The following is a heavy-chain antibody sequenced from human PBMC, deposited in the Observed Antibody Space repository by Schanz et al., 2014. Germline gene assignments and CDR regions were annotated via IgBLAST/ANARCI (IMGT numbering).Heavy chain of an antibody. Sequence: EVQLVESGGGLVQPGGSLRLSCAASGFSISFHWMSWVRQAPGKGPEWVANIKQDGSEKYYVDSVKGRFTISRDNAKNTLYLQMNSVRAEDSAVYYCTRGSGSRSYGWYYDSWGQGTLVTVSS. CDR1: GFSISFHW. J-gene: IGHJ4*02. CDR2: IKQDGSEK. V-gene: IGHV3-7*01. D-gene: IGHD3-10*01. CDR3: TRGSGSRSYGWYYDS.